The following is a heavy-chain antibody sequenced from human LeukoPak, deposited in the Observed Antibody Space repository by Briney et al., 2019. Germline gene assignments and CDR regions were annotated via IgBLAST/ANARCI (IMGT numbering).Heavy chain of an antibody. D-gene: IGHD2-21*01. J-gene: IGHJ5*02. Sequence: GGSLRLSGAASGFTFSSYSMNWVRPAPGKGLEWVSYISSSSSTIYYADSVKGRVTISRDNAKNSLYLQMNSLRAEDTAVYYCARDLAYCGGDCYPTGNWFDPWGQGTLVTVSS. CDR3: ARDLAYCGGDCYPTGNWFDP. CDR1: GFTFSSYS. CDR2: ISSSSSTI. V-gene: IGHV3-48*01.